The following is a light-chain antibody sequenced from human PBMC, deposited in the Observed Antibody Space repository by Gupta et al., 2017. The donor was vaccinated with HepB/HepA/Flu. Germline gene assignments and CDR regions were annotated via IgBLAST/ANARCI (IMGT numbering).Light chain of an antibody. CDR2: EDS. CDR3: YSTDNTDNHRV. CDR1: AFSRKY. V-gene: IGLV3-10*01. J-gene: IGLJ3*02. Sequence: SSELTQPPPVSVSPAQTARSPCFGDAFSRKYAYWYQQKSGQAHVLVIYEDSKRPSGIRERFSGSKSGTRATLTISGAQVDDEADYYCYSTDNTDNHRVFGGGTKLTVL.